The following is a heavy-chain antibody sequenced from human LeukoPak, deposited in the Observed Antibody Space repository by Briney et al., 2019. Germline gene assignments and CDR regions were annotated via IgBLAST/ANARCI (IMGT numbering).Heavy chain of an antibody. V-gene: IGHV1-2*02. CDR1: GYTFTGYY. J-gene: IGHJ4*02. Sequence: ASVKVSCRASGYTFTGYYMHWVRQAPGQGLEGMGWINPNSGGTNYAQKFQGRVTMTRDTSISTAYMELSRLRSDDTAVYYCAREGVGYSSGWYPGFDYWGQGTLVTVSS. CDR3: AREGVGYSSGWYPGFDY. D-gene: IGHD6-19*01. CDR2: INPNSGGT.